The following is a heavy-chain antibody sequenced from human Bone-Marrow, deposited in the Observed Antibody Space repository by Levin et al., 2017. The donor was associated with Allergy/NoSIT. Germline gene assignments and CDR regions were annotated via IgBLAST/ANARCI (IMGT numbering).Heavy chain of an antibody. CDR2: ISYDGSSK. CDR3: ARDMDQQLWFPYYNYNGIDV. D-gene: IGHD5-18*01. CDR1: GFTFSSYA. Sequence: GGSLRLSCAASGFTFSSYAMHWVRQAPGKGLEWVAVISYDGSSKYYADSVKGRFTVSRDNSKNTLYLQMNSPRAEDTAVYYAARDMDQQLWFPYYNYNGIDVWGQGTTVTVSS. V-gene: IGHV3-30-3*01. J-gene: IGHJ6*02.